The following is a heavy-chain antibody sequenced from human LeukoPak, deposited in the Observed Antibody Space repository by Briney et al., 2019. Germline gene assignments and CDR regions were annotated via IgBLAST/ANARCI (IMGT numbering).Heavy chain of an antibody. CDR3: ARVVPRSDGSIWNYFDY. CDR2: ISSNGGST. J-gene: IGHJ4*02. CDR1: GFTFSSFE. Sequence: GGSLRLSCAASGFTFSSFEMNWVRQAPGKGLEYVSAISSNGGSTYYGNSVKGRFTISRDNSKNTLFLQMGSLRTEDMAVYYCARVVPRSDGSIWNYFDYWGQGTLVTVSS. D-gene: IGHD6-13*01. V-gene: IGHV3-64*01.